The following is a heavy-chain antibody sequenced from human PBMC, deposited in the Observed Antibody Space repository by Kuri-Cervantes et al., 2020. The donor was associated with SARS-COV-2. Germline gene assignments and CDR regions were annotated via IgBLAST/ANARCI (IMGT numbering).Heavy chain of an antibody. V-gene: IGHV3-30-3*01. CDR1: GFTFSSYA. Sequence: GGSLRLSCAASGFTFSSYARHWVRQAPGKGLEWVAVISYDGSNKYYADSVKGRFTISRDNSKNTLYLQMNSLRAEDTAVYYCAREEEFSVDCWGQGTLVTVSS. CDR2: ISYDGSNK. D-gene: IGHD3-16*02. CDR3: AREEEFSVDC. J-gene: IGHJ4*02.